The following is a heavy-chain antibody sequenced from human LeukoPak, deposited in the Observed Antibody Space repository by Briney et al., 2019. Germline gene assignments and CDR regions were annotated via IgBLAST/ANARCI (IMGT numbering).Heavy chain of an antibody. V-gene: IGHV3-74*01. Sequence: GGSLRLSCAASGFTFSEYWMHWVRQAPGKGLVWVSRIRTDGDTSYADSVRGRFTISRDNSKNTLYLQMNSLRAEDTAIYYCARDARVGDPFDYWGQGTLVTVSS. CDR3: ARDARVGDPFDY. J-gene: IGHJ4*02. CDR2: IRTDGDT. CDR1: GFTFSEYW. D-gene: IGHD4-17*01.